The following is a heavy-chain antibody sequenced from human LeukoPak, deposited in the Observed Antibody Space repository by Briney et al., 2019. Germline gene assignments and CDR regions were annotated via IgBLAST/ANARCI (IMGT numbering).Heavy chain of an antibody. D-gene: IGHD2-8*01. J-gene: IGHJ4*02. CDR1: GFAFSSCG. V-gene: IGHV3-33*01. Sequence: GGSLRLSCAASGFAFSSCGMHWVRQAPGKGLEWVAVIWYDGSNKYYADSVKGRFTISRDNSKNTLYLQMNSLRAEDTAVYYCARDLKYCTNGVCYRRLDYWGQGTLVTVSS. CDR3: ARDLKYCTNGVCYRRLDY. CDR2: IWYDGSNK.